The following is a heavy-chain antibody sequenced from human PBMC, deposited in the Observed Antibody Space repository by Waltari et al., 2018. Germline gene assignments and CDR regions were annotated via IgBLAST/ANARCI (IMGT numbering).Heavy chain of an antibody. J-gene: IGHJ3*01. Sequence: QLQLQESGPGPVKPSETLSLTCSVSGGSIDTPTHYWSWIRQPPGQGLEWIGTISYAGTTYTNPSLRSLLTMSRDTSKNQLSLTLGSTTAAETAVYYCATYIGASVGTAAFDVWGQGTMVTVSS. V-gene: IGHV4-39*01. D-gene: IGHD5-12*01. CDR3: ATYIGASVGTAAFDV. CDR2: ISYAGTT. CDR1: GGSIDTPTHY.